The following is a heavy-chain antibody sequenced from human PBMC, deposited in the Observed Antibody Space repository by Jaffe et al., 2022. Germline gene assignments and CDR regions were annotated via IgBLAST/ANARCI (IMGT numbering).Heavy chain of an antibody. J-gene: IGHJ3*02. CDR3: AIADVRGSYAFDI. D-gene: IGHD3-10*01. V-gene: IGHV3-48*03. CDR2: ISSSGSTI. Sequence: EVQLVESGGGLVQPGGSLRLSCAASGFTFSSYEMNWVRQAPGKGLEWVSYISSSGSTIYYADSVKGRFTISRDNAKNSLYLQMNSLRAEDTAVYYCAIADVRGSYAFDIWGQGTMVTVSS. CDR1: GFTFSSYE.